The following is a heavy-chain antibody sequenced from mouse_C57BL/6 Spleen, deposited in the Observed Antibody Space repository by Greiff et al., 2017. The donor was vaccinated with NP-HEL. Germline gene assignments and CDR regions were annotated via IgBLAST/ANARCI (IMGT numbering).Heavy chain of an antibody. V-gene: IGHV1-55*01. J-gene: IGHJ4*01. D-gene: IGHD2-10*02. CDR1: GYTFTSYW. Sequence: QVQLQQPGAELVKPGASVKMSCKASGYTFTSYWITWVKQRPGQGLEWIGDIYPGSGSTNYNEKFKSKAKLTVDTSSSTAYMQLSSLTSEDSAVYYCARYGTPYGYYAMDYWGQGTSVTVSS. CDR2: IYPGSGST. CDR3: ARYGTPYGYYAMDY.